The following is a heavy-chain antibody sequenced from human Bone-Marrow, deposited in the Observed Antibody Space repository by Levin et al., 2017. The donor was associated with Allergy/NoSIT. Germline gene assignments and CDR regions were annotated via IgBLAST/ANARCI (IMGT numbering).Heavy chain of an antibody. CDR2: VYYNGRT. V-gene: IGHV4-61*05. Sequence: SQTLSLTCSVSGGSISSSSYYWSWIRQPPGKGLEWIGYVYYNGRTNYNPSLKSRLTISVDRSKNQFSLKLSSGTVADTAVYYCARIQRTDFWGQGTLVTVSS. J-gene: IGHJ4*02. D-gene: IGHD6-25*01. CDR3: ARIQRTDF. CDR1: GGSISSSSYY.